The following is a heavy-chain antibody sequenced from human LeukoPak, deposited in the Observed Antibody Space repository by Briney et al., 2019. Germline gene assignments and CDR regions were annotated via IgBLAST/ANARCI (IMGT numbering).Heavy chain of an antibody. CDR3: ARDRSPTTAGTLDY. CDR1: GGSFCSDG. CDR2: IIVFFGTA. J-gene: IGHJ4*02. V-gene: IGHV1-69*06. D-gene: IGHD5-12*01. Sequence: GASVKVSCKASGGSFCSDGVAWVRQAPGQGLEWMGRIIVFFGTAKYAQKFQGRVTITADTSTNTAYMELSHLRFEGTAVYFCARDRSPTTAGTLDYWGQGTLVTVSS.